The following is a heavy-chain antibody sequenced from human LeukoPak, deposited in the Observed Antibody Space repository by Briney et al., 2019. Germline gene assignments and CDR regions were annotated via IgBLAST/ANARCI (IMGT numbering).Heavy chain of an antibody. CDR1: GFTFSSYS. V-gene: IGHV3-21*04. CDR3: AKEQIYYGSGSYNFDY. D-gene: IGHD3-10*01. CDR2: ISSSSSYI. Sequence: PGGSLRLSCAASGFTFSSYSMSWVRQAPGKGLEWVSSISSSSSYIYYADSVKGRFTISRDNSKNTLYLQMNSLRAEDTAVYYCAKEQIYYGSGSYNFDYWGQGTLVTVSS. J-gene: IGHJ4*02.